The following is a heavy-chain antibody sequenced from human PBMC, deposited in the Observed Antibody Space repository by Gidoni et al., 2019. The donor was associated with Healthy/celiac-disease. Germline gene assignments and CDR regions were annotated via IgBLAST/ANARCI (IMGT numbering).Heavy chain of an antibody. J-gene: IGHJ4*02. Sequence: QVQLVESGGGLVKPGGSLRLSCAASGFTFSDYYMSWIRPAPGKGLEWVSYISSSSSYTNYADSVKGRFTISRDNAKNSLYLQMNSLRAEDTAVYYCASNTAMVTGVDYWGQGTLVTVSS. V-gene: IGHV3-11*06. D-gene: IGHD5-18*01. CDR2: ISSSSSYT. CDR1: GFTFSDYY. CDR3: ASNTAMVTGVDY.